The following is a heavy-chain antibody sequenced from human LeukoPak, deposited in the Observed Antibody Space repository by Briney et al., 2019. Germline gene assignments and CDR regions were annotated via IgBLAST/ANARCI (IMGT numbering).Heavy chain of an antibody. CDR1: GGAFMDYY. D-gene: IGHD3-10*01. V-gene: IGHV4-34*01. CDR3: ARRVRGVNDAFDI. Sequence: SAPLSLPCPVHGGAFMDYYWSWIRPSPGKGLGWIGEINHSGSTNYNPSLKSRVAILVDTSKNQFSQKLSSVTAADTAVYYCARRVRGVNDAFDIWGQRTMVTVSS. J-gene: IGHJ3*02. CDR2: INHSGST.